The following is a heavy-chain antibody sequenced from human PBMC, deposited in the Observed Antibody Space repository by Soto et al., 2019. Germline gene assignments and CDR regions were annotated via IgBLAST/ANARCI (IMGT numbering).Heavy chain of an antibody. V-gene: IGHV4-59*01. CDR2: IYYSGST. J-gene: IGHJ5*02. Sequence: SETLSLTCTVSGGSISSYYWGWIRQPPGKGLEWIGYIYYSGSTNYNPSLKSRVTISVDTSKNQFSLKLSSVTAADTAVYYCARSLQTVTTSYNWFDPWGQGTLVTVSS. CDR3: ARSLQTVTTSYNWFDP. CDR1: GGSISSYY. D-gene: IGHD4-17*01.